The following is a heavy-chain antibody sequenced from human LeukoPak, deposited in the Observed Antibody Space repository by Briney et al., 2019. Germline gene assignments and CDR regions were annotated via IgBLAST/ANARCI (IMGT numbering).Heavy chain of an antibody. D-gene: IGHD3-22*01. V-gene: IGHV4-59*01. Sequence: SETQSLTCTVSSGSISSYYWSWIRQPPGKGLEWIGYIYYSGSTHSGSTNYNPSLKSRVTMSVDTSKNQFSPKLSSVTAADTAVYYCARERDYYDSSGFYYWGQGTPVTVSS. CDR1: SGSISSYY. CDR2: IYYSGSTHSGST. CDR3: ARERDYYDSSGFYY. J-gene: IGHJ4*02.